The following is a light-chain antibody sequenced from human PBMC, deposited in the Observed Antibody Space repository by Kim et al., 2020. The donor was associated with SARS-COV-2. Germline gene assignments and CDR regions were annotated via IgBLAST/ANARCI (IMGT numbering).Light chain of an antibody. CDR3: QQYGKSPRN. V-gene: IGKV3-20*01. CDR1: QSVTSTY. Sequence: SPGERATLSCRASQSVTSTYLAWYQHKPGQAPRLLIYAASIRATGSPDRFSGSGSGTDFTLTISRLEPEDFALYYCQQYGKSPRNFGQGTKVDIK. CDR2: AAS. J-gene: IGKJ2*01.